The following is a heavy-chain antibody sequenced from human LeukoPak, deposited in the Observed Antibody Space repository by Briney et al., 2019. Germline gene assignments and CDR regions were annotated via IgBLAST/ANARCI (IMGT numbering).Heavy chain of an antibody. J-gene: IGHJ4*02. V-gene: IGHV3-23*01. CDR2: ISGSGGST. Sequence: GSLRLSCEASGLTFSTYAMSWVRQAPGKGLEWVSAISGSGGSTYYADSVKGRFTISRDNSKNTLYLQMNSLRAEDTAVYYCAKDSERWLQLSGWGQGTLVTVSS. CDR1: GLTFSTYA. CDR3: AKDSERWLQLSG. D-gene: IGHD5-24*01.